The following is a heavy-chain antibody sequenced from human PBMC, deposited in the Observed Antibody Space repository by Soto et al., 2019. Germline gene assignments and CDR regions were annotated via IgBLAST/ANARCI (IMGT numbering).Heavy chain of an antibody. CDR3: AKDHFKGNGIYDGFDV. D-gene: IGHD1-20*01. Sequence: PGGSLRLSCAGNGLTMSTYAMSWVRQAPGKGLEWASTIAGVDIFYADSVQGRFTISIDNSKNLLFLQMNSLTADDTATYYCAKDHFKGNGIYDGFDVWGQGTTVTVSS. CDR2: IAGVDI. CDR1: GLTMSTYA. V-gene: IGHV3-23*01. J-gene: IGHJ3*01.